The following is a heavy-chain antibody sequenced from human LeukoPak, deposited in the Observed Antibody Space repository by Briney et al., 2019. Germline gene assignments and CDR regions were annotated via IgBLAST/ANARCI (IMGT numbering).Heavy chain of an antibody. CDR3: ASSGARYCSSTSCYTAKVRNYYYYYGMDV. CDR1: GFTFSSYS. J-gene: IGHJ6*02. Sequence: GGSLRLSCAASGFTFSSYSMNWVRQAPGKGLEWVSSISSSSSYIYYADSAKGRFTISRDNAKNSLYLQMNSLRAEDTAVYYCASSGARYCSSTSCYTAKVRNYYYYYGMDVWGQGTTVTVSS. V-gene: IGHV3-21*01. D-gene: IGHD2-2*02. CDR2: ISSSSSYI.